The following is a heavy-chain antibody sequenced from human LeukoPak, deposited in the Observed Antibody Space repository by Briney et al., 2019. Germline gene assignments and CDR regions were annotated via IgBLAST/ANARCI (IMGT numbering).Heavy chain of an antibody. J-gene: IGHJ3*02. D-gene: IGHD5-18*01. V-gene: IGHV4-34*01. CDR3: ARGKWGYSYGSGAFDI. Sequence: SETLSLTCAVYGGSFSGYYWSRLRQPPGKGMEWVGEVNHSGSTNYNPSLKSRVTISVDTSKNQFSLKLSSVTAADTAVYYCARGKWGYSYGSGAFDIWGQGTMVTVSS. CDR1: GGSFSGYY. CDR2: VNHSGST.